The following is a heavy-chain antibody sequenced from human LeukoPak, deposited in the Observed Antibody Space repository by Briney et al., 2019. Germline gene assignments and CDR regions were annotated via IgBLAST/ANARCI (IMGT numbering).Heavy chain of an antibody. CDR2: IWYDGSNK. V-gene: IGHV3-33*01. CDR3: ARPRDYTMIDYGMDV. D-gene: IGHD3-22*01. Sequence: GRSLRLSCAASGFTLSSYGMHWVRQAPGKGLEWVAVIWYDGSNKYYADSVKGRFTISRDNSKNTLYLQMNSLRAEDTAVYYCARPRDYTMIDYGMDVWGQGTTVTVSS. J-gene: IGHJ6*02. CDR1: GFTLSSYG.